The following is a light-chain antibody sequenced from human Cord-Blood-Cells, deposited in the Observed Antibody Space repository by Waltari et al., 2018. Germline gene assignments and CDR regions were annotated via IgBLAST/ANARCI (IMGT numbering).Light chain of an antibody. J-gene: IGLJ2*01. CDR1: SLRSYY. CDR2: GKN. V-gene: IGLV3-19*01. CDR3: NSRDSSGNHVV. Sequence: SSELTQDPAVSVALGQTVRITCQGDSLRSYYASWYQQKPGPAPELGIYGKNKRPPGIPDRFSGSSSGNTASLTITGARAEDEADYYCNSRDSSGNHVVFGGGTKLTVL.